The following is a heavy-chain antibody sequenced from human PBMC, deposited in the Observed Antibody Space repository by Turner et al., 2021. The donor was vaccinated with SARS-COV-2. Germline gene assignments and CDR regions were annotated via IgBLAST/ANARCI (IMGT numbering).Heavy chain of an antibody. V-gene: IGHV3-21*01. CDR3: ARGTYYYDSSVYSGTNWFDP. CDR2: ISSSSSYI. Sequence: VQLLESGGGLEQPGGSLRLSCAASGFTFSGYAMCWVRQAPGKGLEWVSSISSSSSYIYYADSVKGRFTISRDNAKNSLYLQMNSLRAEDTAVYYCARGTYYYDSSVYSGTNWFDPWGQGTLVTVSS. J-gene: IGHJ5*02. D-gene: IGHD3-22*01. CDR1: GFTFSGYA.